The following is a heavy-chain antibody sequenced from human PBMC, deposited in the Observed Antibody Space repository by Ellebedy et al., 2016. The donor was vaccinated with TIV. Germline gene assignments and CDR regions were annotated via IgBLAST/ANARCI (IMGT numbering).Heavy chain of an antibody. D-gene: IGHD3-3*01. J-gene: IGHJ5*02. Sequence: PGGSLRLSCAASGFTFSSYWVHWVRQAPGKGLVWVSRINSDGSSTSYADSVKGRFTISRENAKNALFLQMDGLRVDDSAVYYCVGFGVFNLWGQGAPVTVSS. V-gene: IGHV3-74*01. CDR2: INSDGSST. CDR3: VGFGVFNL. CDR1: GFTFSSYW.